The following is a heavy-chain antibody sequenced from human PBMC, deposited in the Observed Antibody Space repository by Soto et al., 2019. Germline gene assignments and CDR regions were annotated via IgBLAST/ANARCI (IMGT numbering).Heavy chain of an antibody. CDR2: IDPSDSYT. J-gene: IGHJ5*02. CDR1: GYSFTSYW. V-gene: IGHV5-10-1*01. Sequence: GESVKISCKGSGYSFTSYWISWVRQMPGKGLEWMGRIDPSDSYTNYSPSFQGHVTISADKSISTAYLQWSSLKASDTAMYYCATQLWFGDVRMNWFDPWGQGTLVTVSS. CDR3: ATQLWFGDVRMNWFDP. D-gene: IGHD3-10*01.